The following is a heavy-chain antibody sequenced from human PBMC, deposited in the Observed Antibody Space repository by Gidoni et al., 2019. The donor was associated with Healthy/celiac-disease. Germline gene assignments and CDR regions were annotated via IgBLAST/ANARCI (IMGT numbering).Heavy chain of an antibody. CDR3: ASRSGVGDY. V-gene: IGHV3-23*01. CDR1: GFTFSSYA. Sequence: EVQLLESVGGLVQPGGSLRLSCAASGFTFSSYAMSWVRQAPGKGLEWVSAIRGSGGSTYYADSVKGRFTISRDNAKNTLYLQMNSLRAEDTAVYYCASRSGVGDYWGQGTLVTVSS. CDR2: IRGSGGST. D-gene: IGHD3-10*01. J-gene: IGHJ4*02.